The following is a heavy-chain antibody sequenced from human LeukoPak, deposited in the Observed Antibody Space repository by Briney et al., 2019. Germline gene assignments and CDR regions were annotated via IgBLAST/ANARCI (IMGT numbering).Heavy chain of an antibody. CDR2: ISVASNT. Sequence: QTGGSLRLSCAASGLAFSSYAMSWVRQAPGKGLEWVSTISVASNTFYADSVKGRFTISRDNPRNTVYLQMTSLRADDTAVYYFADYGVSGVRNNFYWGQGTLVTVSS. CDR3: ADYGVSGVRNNFY. J-gene: IGHJ4*02. D-gene: IGHD3-3*01. V-gene: IGHV3-23*01. CDR1: GLAFSSYA.